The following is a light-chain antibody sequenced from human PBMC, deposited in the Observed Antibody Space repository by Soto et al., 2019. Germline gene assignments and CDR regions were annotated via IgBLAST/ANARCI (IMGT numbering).Light chain of an antibody. V-gene: IGKV1-5*01. CDR2: DAS. CDR3: QQYYSYPWT. CDR1: QSISSW. J-gene: IGKJ1*01. Sequence: EIQMTQSPSTLSASLGDRVTLTCGASQSISSWLAWYQQKPGKAPKLLIYDASTLQSGVPSRFSGSGSGTDFTLTISCLQSEDFATYYCQQYYSYPWTFGQGTKVDIK.